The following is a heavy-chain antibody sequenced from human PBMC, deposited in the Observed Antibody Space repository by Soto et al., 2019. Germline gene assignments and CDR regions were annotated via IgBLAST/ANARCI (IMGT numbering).Heavy chain of an antibody. CDR2: ISGSGGST. CDR1: GFTFSSYA. V-gene: IGHV3-23*01. Sequence: PGGSLRLSCAASGFTFSSYAMSWVRQAPGKGLEWVSAISGSGGSTYYADSVKGRFTISRDNSKNTLYLQMNSLRAEDTAVYYCAKVTPDFWSGYSLDAFDIWGQGTMVTVSS. J-gene: IGHJ3*02. CDR3: AKVTPDFWSGYSLDAFDI. D-gene: IGHD3-3*01.